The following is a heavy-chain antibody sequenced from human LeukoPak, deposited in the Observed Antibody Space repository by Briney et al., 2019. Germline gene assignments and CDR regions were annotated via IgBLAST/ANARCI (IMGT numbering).Heavy chain of an antibody. J-gene: IGHJ5*02. CDR1: GFTFSSYS. CDR3: ARGEYYDSSGYYFLISNWFDP. D-gene: IGHD3-22*01. Sequence: NPGGSLRLSCAASGFTFSSYSMNWVRQAPGKGLEWVSSISSSSSYIYYADSVKGRFTISRDNAKNSLYLQMNSPRAEDTAVYYCARGEYYDSSGYYFLISNWFDPWGQGTLVTVSS. V-gene: IGHV3-21*01. CDR2: ISSSSSYI.